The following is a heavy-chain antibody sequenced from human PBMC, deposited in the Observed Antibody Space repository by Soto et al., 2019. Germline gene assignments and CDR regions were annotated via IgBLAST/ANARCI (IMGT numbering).Heavy chain of an antibody. V-gene: IGHV1-18*04. D-gene: IGHD3-22*01. J-gene: IGHJ6*02. Sequence: QVQLVQSGTEVKKPGASVKVSCKASGYTFTNYAISWVRQAPGQALEGRGWISAYSDRTNYAQNLQGRVTMTTDTATSTAYMEVRSLRSDDTAVYSCGGDRDYYYDNSDTYHYHYAMDDWGHATKVTISS. CDR2: ISAYSDRT. CDR3: GGDRDYYYDNSDTYHYHYAMDD. CDR1: GYTFTNYA.